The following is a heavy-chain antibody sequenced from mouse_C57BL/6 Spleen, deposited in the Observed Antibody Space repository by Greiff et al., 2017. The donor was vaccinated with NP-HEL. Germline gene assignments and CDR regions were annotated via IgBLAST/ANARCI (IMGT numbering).Heavy chain of an antibody. CDR3: ARSGGYYYGSSYDWYFDV. V-gene: IGHV1-18*01. CDR1: GYTFTDYN. D-gene: IGHD1-1*01. CDR2: INPNNGGT. J-gene: IGHJ1*03. Sequence: VQLKQSGPELVKPGASVKIPCKASGYTFTDYNMDWVKQSHGKSLEWIGDINPNNGGTIYNQKFKGKATLTVDKSSSTAYMELRSLTSEDTAVYYCARSGGYYYGSSYDWYFDVWGTGTTVTVSS.